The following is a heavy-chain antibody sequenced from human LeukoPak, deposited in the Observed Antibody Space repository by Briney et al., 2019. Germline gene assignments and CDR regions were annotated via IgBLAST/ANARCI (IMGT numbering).Heavy chain of an antibody. J-gene: IGHJ4*02. CDR2: IPYDGSNE. V-gene: IGHV3-30*04. CDR3: ARDKGTSYISSFDY. Sequence: PGGSLRLSCAASGFTFSSYVMHWVRQAPGKGLERVAIIPYDGSNEYYADSVKGRFTISRDNSKNTLYLQMNSLRAADTAVYYCARDKGTSYISSFDYWGQGTLVTVSS. CDR1: GFTFSSYV. D-gene: IGHD6-6*01.